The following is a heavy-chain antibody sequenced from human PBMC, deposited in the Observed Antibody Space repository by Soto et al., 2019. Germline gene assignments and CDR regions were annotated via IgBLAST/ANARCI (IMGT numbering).Heavy chain of an antibody. D-gene: IGHD5-18*01. Sequence: QVQLVQSGAEVKKPGASVKVSCKTSGYTFSSYGIVWVRQAPGQGLEWMGWISTYNVDTKYADKFHGRLTMSSDTSTTTAFMELRRLRSDDTAVYYCVRGGFAYGYLDYWGQGTLVTVSS. V-gene: IGHV1-18*01. CDR2: ISTYNVDT. CDR3: VRGGFAYGYLDY. CDR1: GYTFSSYG. J-gene: IGHJ4*02.